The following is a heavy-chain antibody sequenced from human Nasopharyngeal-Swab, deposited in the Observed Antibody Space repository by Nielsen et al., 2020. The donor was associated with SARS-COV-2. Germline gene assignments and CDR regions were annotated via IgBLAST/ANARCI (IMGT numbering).Heavy chain of an antibody. V-gene: IGHV3-23*01. D-gene: IGHD1-26*01. J-gene: IGHJ3*02. CDR2: TSGSGGST. Sequence: GESLKISCEASGFIFSSYAMSWVRQAPGKGLEWVSTTSGSGGSTYYADSVKGRFTISRDNSWTTLYLEMNSLRAEDTAVYYCAKDESGYTGTYGALDIWGQGTMVTVSS. CDR3: AKDESGYTGTYGALDI. CDR1: GFIFSSYA.